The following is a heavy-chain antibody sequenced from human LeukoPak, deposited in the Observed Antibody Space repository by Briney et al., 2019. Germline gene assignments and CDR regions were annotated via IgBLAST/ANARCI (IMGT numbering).Heavy chain of an antibody. CDR3: AKAPYYYDTSGYFFRNFDY. J-gene: IGHJ4*02. V-gene: IGHV3-23*01. Sequence: GGSLRLSCAASGFTFYRYAMSWVRQAAGKGLEWVSSISGNGGSIYYADSVKGRFTISRDNSKNKEFLQMKGLRAGDTRIQLCAKAPYYYDTSGYFFRNFDYWGQGTLVTVSS. CDR2: ISGNGGSI. D-gene: IGHD3-22*01. CDR1: GFTFYRYA.